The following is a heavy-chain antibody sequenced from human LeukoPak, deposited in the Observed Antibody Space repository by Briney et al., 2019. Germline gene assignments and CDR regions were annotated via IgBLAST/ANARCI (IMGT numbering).Heavy chain of an antibody. V-gene: IGHV3-49*04. CDR2: IRSKAYGGTT. Sequence: PGGSLRLSCTASGLTFGDYAMSWVRQAPGKGLEWVGFIRSKAYGGTTEYAASVKGRFTISRDDSKSIAYLQMNSLKTEDTAVYYCTREVGNTGSTDYWGQGTLVTVSS. D-gene: IGHD5/OR15-5a*01. J-gene: IGHJ4*02. CDR1: GLTFGDYA. CDR3: TREVGNTGSTDY.